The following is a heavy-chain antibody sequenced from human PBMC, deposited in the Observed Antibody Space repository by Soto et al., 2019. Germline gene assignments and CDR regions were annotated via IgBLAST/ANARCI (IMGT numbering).Heavy chain of an antibody. V-gene: IGHV1-69*13. CDR1: GSTFSSYS. J-gene: IGHJ5*02. CDR2: IIPMFSRA. Sequence: SVKVSCKASGSTFSSYSINWVRQAPGQGLEWMGGIIPMFSRANYAQRFQGRVTITADESTSTAYMEVSSLRSEDTAVYYCARGGSHYDSSGYPKNNWFDPWGQGTLVTVSS. D-gene: IGHD3-22*01. CDR3: ARGGSHYDSSGYPKNNWFDP.